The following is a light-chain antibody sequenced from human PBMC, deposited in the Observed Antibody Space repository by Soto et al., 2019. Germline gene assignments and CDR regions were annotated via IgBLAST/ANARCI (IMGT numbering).Light chain of an antibody. J-gene: IGLJ2*01. CDR1: SSNIGSNY. V-gene: IGLV1-47*01. Sequence: QSVLTQPPSASGTPGQSVTISCSGSSSNIGSNYVYWYQQLPGTAPKLLIYRTNQRPSGVPDRFSGSKSGTSASLAISGLQSEDEADYYCAAWEDSLSVFGGGTKVTVL. CDR3: AAWEDSLSV. CDR2: RTN.